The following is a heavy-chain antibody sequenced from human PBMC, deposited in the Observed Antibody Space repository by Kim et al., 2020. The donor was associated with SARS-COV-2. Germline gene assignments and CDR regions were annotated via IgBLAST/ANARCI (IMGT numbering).Heavy chain of an antibody. J-gene: IGHJ6*03. D-gene: IGHD5-12*01. V-gene: IGHV3-23*01. Sequence: DSVKGRFAISRDNSKNTLYLQVSGLRAEDTAVYYFAKEVATRYYYYMDVWGKGTTVTVSS. CDR3: AKEVATRYYYYMDV.